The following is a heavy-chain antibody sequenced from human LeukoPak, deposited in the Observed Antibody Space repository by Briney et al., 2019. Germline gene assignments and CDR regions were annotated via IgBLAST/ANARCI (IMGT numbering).Heavy chain of an antibody. D-gene: IGHD3-22*01. CDR2: IRSKADNYAT. Sequence: GGSLRLSCAASGFTFSGSPILWVRQASGKGLEWVGRIRSKADNYATAYAASVQGGCTISRDNSKNTLYLQMNSLRAEDTAVYYCARDRGWRTSGYYLYHFDYWGQGTLVTFAS. CDR3: ARDRGWRTSGYYLYHFDY. J-gene: IGHJ4*02. CDR1: GFTFSGSP. V-gene: IGHV3-73*01.